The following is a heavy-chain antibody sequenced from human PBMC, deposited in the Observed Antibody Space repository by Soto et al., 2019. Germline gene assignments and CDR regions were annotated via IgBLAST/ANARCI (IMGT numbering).Heavy chain of an antibody. V-gene: IGHV5-51*03. CDR3: ARPTRNGGCSSTSCYVFYAFDI. Sequence: GESLKISCKGSGYSFTSYWIGWVRQMPGNGLEWMGIIYPGDSDTRYSPSFQGQVTISADKSISTAYLQWSSLKASDTAMYYCARPTRNGGCSSTSCYVFYAFDIWGQGTMVTVSS. CDR1: GYSFTSYW. D-gene: IGHD2-2*01. J-gene: IGHJ3*02. CDR2: IYPGDSDT.